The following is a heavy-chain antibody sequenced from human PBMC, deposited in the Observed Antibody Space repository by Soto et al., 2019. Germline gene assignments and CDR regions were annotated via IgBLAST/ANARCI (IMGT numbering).Heavy chain of an antibody. J-gene: IGHJ6*02. D-gene: IGHD3-10*01. CDR3: ARDRYYCSGTYYNFYYGMDV. Sequence: PSETLSLTCTVSGGSISSGDYYWSWIRQPPGKGLEWIGNIYYSGSTDYNPSLRSRVTISLDTSKNHFSLSLRSVTAADTAVYYCARDRYYCSGTYYNFYYGMDVWGQGTTVTVSS. CDR2: IYYSGST. CDR1: GGSISSGDYY. V-gene: IGHV4-30-4*01.